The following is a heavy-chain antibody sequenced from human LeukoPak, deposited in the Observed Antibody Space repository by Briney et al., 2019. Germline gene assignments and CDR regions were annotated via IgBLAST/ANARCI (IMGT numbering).Heavy chain of an antibody. CDR1: GGSISSYY. V-gene: IGHV4-59*01. CDR2: IYYSGST. CDR3: ARGPRVGYCSSTSCFFDY. D-gene: IGHD2-2*01. Sequence: SETLSLTCTVSGGSISSYYWSWIRQPPGKGLEWIGYIYYSGSTNYNPPLKSRVTISVDTSKNQFSPKLSSVTAADTAVYYCARGPRVGYCSSTSCFFDYWGQGTLVTVSS. J-gene: IGHJ4*02.